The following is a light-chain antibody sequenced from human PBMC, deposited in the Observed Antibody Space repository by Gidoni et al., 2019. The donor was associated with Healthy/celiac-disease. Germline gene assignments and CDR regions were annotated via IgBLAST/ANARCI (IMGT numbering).Light chain of an antibody. Sequence: DIQMTQSPSSLSASVGDRVTITCRASQSISSYLNWYQQKPGKAPKLLIYAASSLQSGVPSRCSGSGSGTDFTLTISSLQPEDFATYYCQQSYSTPLFGPGTKVEIK. J-gene: IGKJ3*01. CDR1: QSISSY. CDR3: QQSYSTPL. CDR2: AAS. V-gene: IGKV1-39*01.